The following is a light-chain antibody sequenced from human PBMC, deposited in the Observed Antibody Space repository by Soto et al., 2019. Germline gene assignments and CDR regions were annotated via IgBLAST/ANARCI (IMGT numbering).Light chain of an antibody. CDR1: QSVSTY. J-gene: IGKJ5*01. CDR2: DAS. Sequence: EIALTQSPATLSLSPGERATLSCRASQSVSTYLAWYQHKPGQAPRLLIYDASKRATGVPARFSGSGSGTDFTLTISSLEPEDFALYYCQHRFNWPVTFGQGTRLEIK. CDR3: QHRFNWPVT. V-gene: IGKV3-11*01.